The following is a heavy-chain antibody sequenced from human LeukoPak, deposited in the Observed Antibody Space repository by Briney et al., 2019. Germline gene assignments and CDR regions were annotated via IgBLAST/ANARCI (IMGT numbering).Heavy chain of an antibody. CDR2: ISGSGGST. CDR1: GFTFSSYA. CDR3: AKIPLYGYVFDY. D-gene: IGHD5-18*01. J-gene: IGHJ4*02. Sequence: QPGGSLRLSCAASGFTFSSYAMSWVRQAPGKGLEWVSAISGSGGSTYYADSVKGRFTISRDNSKNTLYLQMSSLRAEDTAVYYCAKIPLYGYVFDYWGQGTLVTVSS. V-gene: IGHV3-23*01.